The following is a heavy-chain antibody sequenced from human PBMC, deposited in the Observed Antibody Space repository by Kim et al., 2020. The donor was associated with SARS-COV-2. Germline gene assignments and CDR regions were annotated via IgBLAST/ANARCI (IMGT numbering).Heavy chain of an antibody. V-gene: IGHV3-21*01. J-gene: IGHJ6*02. CDR2: ISSSSSYI. CDR3: ARDRTSSGIYDILTSRYYYYGMDV. CDR1: GFTFSSYS. D-gene: IGHD3-9*01. Sequence: GGSLRLSCAASGFTFSSYSMNWVRQAPGKGLEWVSSISSSSSYIYYADSVKGRFTISRDNAKNSLYLQMNSLRAEDTAVYYCARDRTSSGIYDILTSRYYYYGMDVWGQGTTVTVSS.